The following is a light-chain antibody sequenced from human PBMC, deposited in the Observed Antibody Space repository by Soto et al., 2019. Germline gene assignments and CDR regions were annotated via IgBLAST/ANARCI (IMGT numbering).Light chain of an antibody. Sequence: PGESATLSCRASQCVSSYLAWYQQKPGQAPRLLIYDASNRATGTPARFSGSGSGTDFTLTISSLEPEDFAVYYCQQRSNWPPITFGQGTRLEIK. CDR2: DAS. CDR3: QQRSNWPPIT. J-gene: IGKJ5*01. V-gene: IGKV3-11*01. CDR1: QCVSSY.